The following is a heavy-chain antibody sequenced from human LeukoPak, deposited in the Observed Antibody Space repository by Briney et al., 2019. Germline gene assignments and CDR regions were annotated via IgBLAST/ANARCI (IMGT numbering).Heavy chain of an antibody. J-gene: IGHJ3*02. Sequence: PGGSLRLSCAASGFTVSSNYMSWVRQAPGKGLVWVSRIKGDGSSLSYAASVKGRFTISRDNAKNALYLQMDSLRAEDTAVYYCATNTYVDYVSFDIWGQGTMVTVSS. D-gene: IGHD4-17*01. CDR3: ATNTYVDYVSFDI. CDR2: IKGDGSSL. V-gene: IGHV3-74*01. CDR1: GFTVSSNY.